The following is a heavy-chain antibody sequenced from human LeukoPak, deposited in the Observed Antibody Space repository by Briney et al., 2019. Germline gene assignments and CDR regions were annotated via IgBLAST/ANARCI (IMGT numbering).Heavy chain of an antibody. CDR2: INPTGGT. CDR3: ARDLGWSTSH. V-gene: IGHV1-2*02. CDR1: VYTFTGHY. D-gene: IGHD3-3*01. J-gene: IGHJ4*02. Sequence: GASVKVSCKASVYTFTGHYMSWVRQAPGQGLEWMGWINPTGGTTYAQKFQDRVTMTRDTSINTAYMELSGLRSDDTAVYYCARDLGWSTSHWGQGTLVTVSS.